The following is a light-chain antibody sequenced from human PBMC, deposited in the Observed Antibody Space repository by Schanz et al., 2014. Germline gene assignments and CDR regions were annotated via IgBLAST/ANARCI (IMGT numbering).Light chain of an antibody. CDR2: DVS. Sequence: QSVLTQPASVSGSPGQSITISCTGTRSDVGGYNYVSWYQQHPGKAPRLMISDVSDRPSGVSNRFSGSKSGNTASLTISGLQAEDEADYYCSSHASNNPRVVFGGGTKLTVL. CDR1: RSDVGGYNY. CDR3: SSHASNNPRVV. V-gene: IGLV2-14*03. J-gene: IGLJ2*01.